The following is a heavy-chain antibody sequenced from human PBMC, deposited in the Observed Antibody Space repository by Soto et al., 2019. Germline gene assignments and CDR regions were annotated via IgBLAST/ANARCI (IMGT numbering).Heavy chain of an antibody. V-gene: IGHV1-69*02. CDR3: GRGSGLNWFDP. Sequence: SVKVSCKASGDTFSFYTINWVRQAPGLGLEWMGRVNPIVSMSNYAQKFQGRVTITRDTSASTAYIELSSLRSEDTAVYYCGRGSGLNWFDPWGQGTLVTVSS. D-gene: IGHD3-10*01. CDR2: VNPIVSMS. CDR1: GDTFSFYT. J-gene: IGHJ5*02.